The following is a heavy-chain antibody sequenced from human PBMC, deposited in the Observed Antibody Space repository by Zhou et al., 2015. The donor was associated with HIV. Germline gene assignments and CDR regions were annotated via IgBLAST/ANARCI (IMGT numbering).Heavy chain of an antibody. CDR3: TRDFQGY. J-gene: IGHJ4*02. CDR1: GHTFSNLP. V-gene: IGHV3-7*01. Sequence: EVQLLESGGSLVQPGGSLRLSCEVSGHTFSNLPMSWVRQAPGKGLEWVASINIDGSEQYSVDSVKGRFTISRDNARNSIFLQMNSLRVDDTAMYYCTRDFQGYWGQGTLVTVSS. CDR2: INIDGSEQ.